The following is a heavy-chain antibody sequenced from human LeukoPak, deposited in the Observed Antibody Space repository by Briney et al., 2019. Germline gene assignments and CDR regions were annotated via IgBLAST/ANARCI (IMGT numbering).Heavy chain of an antibody. J-gene: IGHJ4*02. CDR2: ISYVGSNK. CDR3: AKGPNYYGSGHIDY. Sequence: SLRLSCAASGFTFSSYGMHWVRQAPGKGLEWVAVISYVGSNKYYADSVKGRFTISRDNSKNTLYLQMNSLRAEDTAVYYCAKGPNYYGSGHIDYWGQGTLVTVSS. V-gene: IGHV3-30*18. CDR1: GFTFSSYG. D-gene: IGHD3-10*01.